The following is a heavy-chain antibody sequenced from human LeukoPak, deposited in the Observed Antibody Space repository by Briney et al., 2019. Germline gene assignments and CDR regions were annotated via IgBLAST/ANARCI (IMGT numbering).Heavy chain of an antibody. CDR3: ARDRSGTYRDAFDI. V-gene: IGHV3-48*01. Sequence: PGGSLRLSCAASGFPFSNYTMNWVRQAPGKGLEWVSYISTSSSSIYYADSVKGRFTISRDNAKNSLYLQMNSLRAEDTAVYYCARDRSGTYRDAFDIWGQGTMVTVSS. D-gene: IGHD1-26*01. CDR2: ISTSSSSI. J-gene: IGHJ3*02. CDR1: GFPFSNYT.